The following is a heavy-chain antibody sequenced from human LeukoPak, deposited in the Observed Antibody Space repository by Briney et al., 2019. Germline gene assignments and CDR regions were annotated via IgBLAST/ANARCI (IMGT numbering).Heavy chain of an antibody. D-gene: IGHD3-16*01. Sequence: SETLSLTCTVSGGSISSYYWSWIRQPPGKGLEWIGYIYYSGSTNYNPSLKSRVTISVDTSKNQFSLKLSSVTAADTAVYYCARSSLGEGENYWGQGTLDTVSS. V-gene: IGHV4-59*01. CDR1: GGSISSYY. J-gene: IGHJ4*02. CDR3: ARSSLGEGENY. CDR2: IYYSGST.